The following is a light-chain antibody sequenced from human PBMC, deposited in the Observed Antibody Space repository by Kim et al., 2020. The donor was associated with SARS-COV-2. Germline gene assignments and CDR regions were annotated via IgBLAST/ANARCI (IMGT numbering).Light chain of an antibody. CDR1: SSNIGGNT. CDR3: AVWDDSLNGVV. V-gene: IGLV1-44*01. Sequence: GQRVAISCSGSSSNIGGNTVNWYQQLPGTAPKLLFYRDNQRPSGVPDRFSGSRSGTSASLASSGLQSEDEADYYCAVWDDSLNGVVFGGGTQLTVL. CDR2: RDN. J-gene: IGLJ2*01.